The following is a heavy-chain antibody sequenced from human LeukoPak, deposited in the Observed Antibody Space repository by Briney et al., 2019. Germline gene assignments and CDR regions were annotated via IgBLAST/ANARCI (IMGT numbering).Heavy chain of an antibody. CDR2: IHYSGPT. CDR1: GASVSSGDHY. D-gene: IGHD6-6*01. Sequence: SETLTLTCTVSGASVSSGDHYWSWVRQNAGKGLEWIGYIHYSGPTYSNPSLQSRVTMSVDTSKNQFSLKLSSVTAADTAVYYCARGRGAARFVTIEFDYWGQGALVTVSS. V-gene: IGHV4-31*03. J-gene: IGHJ4*02. CDR3: ARGRGAARFVTIEFDY.